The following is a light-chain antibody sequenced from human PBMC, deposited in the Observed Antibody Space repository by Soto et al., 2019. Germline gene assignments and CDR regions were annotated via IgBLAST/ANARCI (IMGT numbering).Light chain of an antibody. CDR1: QSISSY. V-gene: IGKV1-39*01. Sequence: DIQMTHSPSSLSASVGDRVTITCRASQSISSYLNWYQQKPGKAPKLLIYAASSLQSGVPSRFSGSGSGTEFTLTINSLQPDDFATYYCQQYKSYWTFGQGTKVDIK. CDR2: AAS. J-gene: IGKJ1*01. CDR3: QQYKSYWT.